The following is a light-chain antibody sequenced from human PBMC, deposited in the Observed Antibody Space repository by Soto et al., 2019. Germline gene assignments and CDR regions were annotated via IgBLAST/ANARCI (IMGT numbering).Light chain of an antibody. Sequence: DIQMTQSPSSLSASVGDRVTITCRASQTISSYLNWYQQKPGKAPKLLIFDASNLQSGVPSRFSGSGSGTDFTLTIASLQPEDSATYYCQQSYSTPLTFGGGTKVQIK. V-gene: IGKV1-39*01. CDR1: QTISSY. CDR3: QQSYSTPLT. CDR2: DAS. J-gene: IGKJ4*01.